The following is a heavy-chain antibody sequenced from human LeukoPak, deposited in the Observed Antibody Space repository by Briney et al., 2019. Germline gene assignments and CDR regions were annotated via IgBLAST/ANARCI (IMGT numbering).Heavy chain of an antibody. CDR3: ARGQEMATNWLDP. CDR2: IIPILGVA. Sequence: SVKVSCKASVGTFSSYGISWVRQAPGQGLEWMGRIIPILGVANYAQRFQGRVTITADRSTSTAYMELGSLRSEDTAVYYCARGQEMATNWLDPWGQGTLVTVSS. V-gene: IGHV1-69*04. CDR1: VGTFSSYG. D-gene: IGHD5-24*01. J-gene: IGHJ5*02.